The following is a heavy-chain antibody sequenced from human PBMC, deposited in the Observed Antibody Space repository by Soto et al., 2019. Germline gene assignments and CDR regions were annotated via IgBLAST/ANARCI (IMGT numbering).Heavy chain of an antibody. CDR3: ARQVAARDYYYYYMDV. CDR2: IYYSGST. J-gene: IGHJ6*03. CDR1: GGSISSYY. V-gene: IGHV4-59*08. Sequence: PSETLSLTCTVSGGSISSYYWSRIRQPPGKGLEWIGYIYYSGSTNYNPSLKSRVTISVDTSKNQFSLKLSSVTAADTAVYYCARQVAARDYYYYYMDVWGKGTTVTVSS. D-gene: IGHD6-6*01.